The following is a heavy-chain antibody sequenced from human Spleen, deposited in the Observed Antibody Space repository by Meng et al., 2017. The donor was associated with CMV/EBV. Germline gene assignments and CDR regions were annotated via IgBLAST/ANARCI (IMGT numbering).Heavy chain of an antibody. CDR1: GGTFSSYA. J-gene: IGHJ6*02. CDR3: ASTEQLVQVYYYGMDV. CDR2: IIPILGIA. V-gene: IGHV1-69*10. Sequence: SVKVSCKASGGTFSSYAISWVRQAPGQGLEWMGGIIPILGIANYAQKFRGRVTITADKSTSTAYMELSSLRSEDTAVYYCASTEQLVQVYYYGMDVWGQGTTVTVSS. D-gene: IGHD6-13*01.